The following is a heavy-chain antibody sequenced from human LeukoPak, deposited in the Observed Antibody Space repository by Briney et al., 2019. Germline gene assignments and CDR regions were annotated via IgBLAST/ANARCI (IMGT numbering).Heavy chain of an antibody. CDR3: ARDHTIFGVVRHMDV. CDR2: ISWNSGSI. D-gene: IGHD3-3*01. Sequence: GGSLRLSCAASGFTFDDYAMHWVRQAPGKGLEWVSGISWNSGSIGYADPVKGRFTISRDNAKNSLYLQMNSLRAEDTAVYYCARDHTIFGVVRHMDVWGKGTTVTVSS. J-gene: IGHJ6*03. V-gene: IGHV3-9*01. CDR1: GFTFDDYA.